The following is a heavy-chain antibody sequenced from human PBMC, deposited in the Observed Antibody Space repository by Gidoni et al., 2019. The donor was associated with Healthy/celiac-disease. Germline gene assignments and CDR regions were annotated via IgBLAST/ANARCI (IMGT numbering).Heavy chain of an antibody. CDR3: ARGINDFWSLHHAFDI. J-gene: IGHJ3*02. Sequence: QVQLVESGGGVVQPGRSLRLSCAASGFTFSSYGMHWVRQAPGKGLEWVAVRWYDGSNKYYADSEKGRFTISRDNSKNTMYLQMNSLRAEDTAVYYCARGINDFWSLHHAFDIWGQGTMVTVSS. D-gene: IGHD3-3*01. CDR2: RWYDGSNK. V-gene: IGHV3-33*01. CDR1: GFTFSSYG.